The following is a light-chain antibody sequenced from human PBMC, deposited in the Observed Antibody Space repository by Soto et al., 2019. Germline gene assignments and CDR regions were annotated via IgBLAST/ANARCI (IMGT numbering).Light chain of an antibody. J-gene: IGKJ1*01. V-gene: IGKV3-15*01. CDR3: QQYNRWPQT. CDR2: DAS. Sequence: EIVMTQSPGTLSVSPGERATLSCRASQSVGSNLAWYQQKPGQAPRLLIFDASTRATTFPARFSGGGSGTEFTLTISSLQSEDFAVYYCQQYNRWPQTFGQGTKADI. CDR1: QSVGSN.